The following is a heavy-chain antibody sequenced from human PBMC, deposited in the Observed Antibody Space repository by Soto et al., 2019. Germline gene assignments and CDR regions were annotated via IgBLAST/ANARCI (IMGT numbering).Heavy chain of an antibody. V-gene: IGHV1-8*01. CDR2: LNPNTGNT. CDR3: ARGLTSEWFDP. Sequence: QVQLVQSGAEMKKPGASVKVSCKASGYTFTSYDINWVRQATGHGLEWMGWLNPNTGNTGYAPTFQGRVTMTRNTSINTVYMELSSLRSEDTAVYCCARGLTSEWFDPWGQGTLVTVSS. CDR1: GYTFTSYD. J-gene: IGHJ5*02. D-gene: IGHD4-17*01.